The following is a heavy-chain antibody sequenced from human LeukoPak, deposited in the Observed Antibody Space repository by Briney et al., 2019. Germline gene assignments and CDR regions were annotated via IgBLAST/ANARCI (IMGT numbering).Heavy chain of an antibody. CDR3: AKDRWELLPPSDFDY. D-gene: IGHD1-26*01. CDR1: GFTFSSYG. CDR2: ISGSGGST. V-gene: IGHV3-23*01. J-gene: IGHJ4*02. Sequence: PGGTLRLSCAASGFTFSSYGMSWVRQAPGKGLEWVSAISGSGGSTYYADSVKGRFTISRDNSKNTLYLQMNSLRAEDTAVYYCAKDRWELLPPSDFDYWGQGTLVTVSS.